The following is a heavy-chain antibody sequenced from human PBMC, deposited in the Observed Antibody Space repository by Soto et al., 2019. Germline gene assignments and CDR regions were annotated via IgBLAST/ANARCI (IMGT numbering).Heavy chain of an antibody. J-gene: IGHJ6*02. D-gene: IGHD4-4*01. CDR1: GGSISSGDYY. CDR2: IYYSGST. Sequence: QVQLQESGPGLVKPSQTLSLTCTVSGGSISSGDYYWSWIRQPPGKGLEWIGYIYYSGSTYYNPSLKSRVTISVDTSKNQFSLKLSSVTAADTAVYYCARDTVSTGSYYYYYGMDVWGQGTTVTVSS. V-gene: IGHV4-30-4*01. CDR3: ARDTVSTGSYYYYYGMDV.